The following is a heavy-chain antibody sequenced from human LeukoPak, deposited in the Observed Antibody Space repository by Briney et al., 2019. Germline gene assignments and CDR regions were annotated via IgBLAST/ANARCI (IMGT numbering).Heavy chain of an antibody. Sequence: SETLSLTCSVSIGSISSSKWWSWVRQSPVKGLEWIGEIYLYGTTNYNPSFTSRVTMSVDRSRNQFSLKLTSVTAADTAVYYCARQKWEQQGRDYYFNGLDVWGQGTTVTVSS. D-gene: IGHD1/OR15-1a*01. CDR2: IYLYGTT. CDR3: ARQKWEQQGRDYYFNGLDV. V-gene: IGHV4-4*02. J-gene: IGHJ6*02. CDR1: IGSISSSKW.